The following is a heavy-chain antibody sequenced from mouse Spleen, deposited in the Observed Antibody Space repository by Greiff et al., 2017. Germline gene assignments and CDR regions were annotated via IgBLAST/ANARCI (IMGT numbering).Heavy chain of an antibody. J-gene: IGHJ2*01. CDR1: GYSFTNYW. V-gene: IGHV1-72*01. Sequence: QVQLQQPGAELVRPGASVRLSCKASGYSFTNYWIHWVKQRPGRGLEWIGRIDPNSGNPNQNERFKSKATLTVDKPSSTAYIQLSSLTSEVSAVYYCARSDYYGPYYFDYWGKGTTLTVSS. D-gene: IGHD1-2*01. CDR2: IDPNSGNP. CDR3: ARSDYYGPYYFDY.